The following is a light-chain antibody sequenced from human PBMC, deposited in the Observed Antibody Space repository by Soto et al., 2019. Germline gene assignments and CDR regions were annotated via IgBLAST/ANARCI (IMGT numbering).Light chain of an antibody. CDR1: QSISSW. CDR2: KVS. J-gene: IGKJ1*01. CDR3: QQQLT. V-gene: IGKV1-5*03. Sequence: DIQMTQSPSTLSASVGDRVTITCRASQSISSWLAWYQQKPGKAPKLLIYKVSILESGVTSRFSGSGSGTEFTLTISSLQPDEFATYYCQQQLTCGPGTNVEI.